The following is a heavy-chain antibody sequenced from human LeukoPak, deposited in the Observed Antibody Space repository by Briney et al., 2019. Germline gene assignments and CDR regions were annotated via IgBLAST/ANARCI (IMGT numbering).Heavy chain of an antibody. J-gene: IGHJ3*02. D-gene: IGHD4-17*01. CDR2: IYYSGST. CDR3: ARSPDYGVYSAAFDI. V-gene: IGHV4-31*03. Sequence: SQTLSLTCTVSGGSISSGGYYWSWIRQHPGKGLEWIGYIYYSGSTYYDPSLRSRVAISVDTSKNQFSLILSSVTAADTAVYYCARSPDYGVYSAAFDIWGQGTMVTVSS. CDR1: GGSISSGGYY.